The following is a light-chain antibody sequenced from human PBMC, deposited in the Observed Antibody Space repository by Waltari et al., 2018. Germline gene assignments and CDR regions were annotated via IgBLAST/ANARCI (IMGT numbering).Light chain of an antibody. V-gene: IGKV4-1*01. CDR2: WAS. J-gene: IGKJ1*01. Sequence: DIVMTQSPDSLAVSLGERATINCKSSQSVLYSSNDKNYLAWYQQKPGQPPKLLIYWASTRQSGVPDRFSGSGSETDFTLTSSSQQAEDGAVYYCQQYYSKRTFGQGTKVEI. CDR1: QSVLYSSNDKNY. CDR3: QQYYSKRT.